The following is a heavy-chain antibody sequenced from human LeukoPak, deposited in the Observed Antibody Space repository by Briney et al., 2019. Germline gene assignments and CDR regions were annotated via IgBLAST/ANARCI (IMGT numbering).Heavy chain of an antibody. CDR1: GGSISSYY. Sequence: KSSETLSLTCTVSGGSISSYYWSWIRQPAGKGLEWIGRIYTSGSTNYNPSLKSRVTISVDTSKNQFSLKLSSVTAADTAVYYCARGHSSGWRTAFDIWGQGTMVTVSS. V-gene: IGHV4-4*07. CDR2: IYTSGST. J-gene: IGHJ3*02. D-gene: IGHD6-19*01. CDR3: ARGHSSGWRTAFDI.